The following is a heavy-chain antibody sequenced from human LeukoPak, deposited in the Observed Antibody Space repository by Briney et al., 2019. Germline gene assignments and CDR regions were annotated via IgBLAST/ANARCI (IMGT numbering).Heavy chain of an antibody. Sequence: VASVKVSCKASGYTFTNYYAHWVRQAPGQGLEWMGWINPNSGGTNYAQKFQGRVTMTRDTSISTAYMELSRLRSDDTAVYYCAREQAVADLDYWGQGTLVTVSS. CDR1: GYTFTNYY. J-gene: IGHJ4*02. V-gene: IGHV1-2*02. D-gene: IGHD6-19*01. CDR2: INPNSGGT. CDR3: AREQAVADLDY.